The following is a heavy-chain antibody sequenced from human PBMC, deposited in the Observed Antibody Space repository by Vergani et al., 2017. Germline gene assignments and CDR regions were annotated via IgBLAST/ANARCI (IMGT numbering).Heavy chain of an antibody. CDR2: IYYSGST. D-gene: IGHD3-3*01. J-gene: IGHJ6*02. CDR3: ARSFVSGYYDFWSGYHFYGMDV. Sequence: QMQLQESGPGLVKPSQTLSLTCTVSGGSISSGGYYWSWIRQHPGKGLEWIGYIYYSGSTYYNPSLKSRVTISVDTSKNQFSLKLSSVTAADPAVYYCARSFVSGYYDFWSGYHFYGMDVWGQGTTVTVSS. V-gene: IGHV4-31*03. CDR1: GGSISSGGYY.